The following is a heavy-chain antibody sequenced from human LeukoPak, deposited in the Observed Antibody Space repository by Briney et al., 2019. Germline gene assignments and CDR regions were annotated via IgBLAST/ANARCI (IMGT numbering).Heavy chain of an antibody. CDR2: ISGSSSYI. CDR3: ARDIVVVPAANYGMDV. CDR1: GFTFSSYS. J-gene: IGHJ6*02. D-gene: IGHD2-2*01. Sequence: GGSLRLSCAASGFTFSSYSMNWVRQAPGKGLEWVSSISGSSSYIYYADSVKGRFTISRDNAKNSLYLQMNSLRAEDTAVYYCARDIVVVPAANYGMDVWGQGTTVTVSS. V-gene: IGHV3-21*01.